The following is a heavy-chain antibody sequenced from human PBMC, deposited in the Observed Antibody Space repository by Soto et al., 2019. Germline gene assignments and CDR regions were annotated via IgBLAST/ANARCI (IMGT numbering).Heavy chain of an antibody. CDR2: IIPIFGTA. CDR3: SRAVELVRYYGMDV. J-gene: IGHJ6*02. CDR1: EGTFSSYA. D-gene: IGHD6-6*01. Sequence: QVQLVQSGAEVKKPGSSVKVSCKASEGTFSSYAISWLRQAPAQGLEWMGGIIPIFGTANYAQKFQGRVTITADEYTSRADMEVSSLRSAETAVYYCSRAVELVRYYGMDVWGQGTTVTVSS. V-gene: IGHV1-69*01.